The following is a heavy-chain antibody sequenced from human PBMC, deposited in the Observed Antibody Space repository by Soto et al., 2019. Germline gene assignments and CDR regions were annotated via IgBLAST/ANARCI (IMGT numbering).Heavy chain of an antibody. CDR3: ARAQYAATISAYYYYGMDV. J-gene: IGHJ6*02. CDR2: IIPIFGTA. V-gene: IGHV1-69*13. CDR1: GGTFSSYA. Sequence: ASVKVSCKASGGTFSSYAISWVRQAPGQGLEWMGGIIPIFGTANYAQKFQGRVTITADESTSTAYMELSSLRSEDRAVYYCARAQYAATISAYYYYGMDVWGQGTTVTVSS. D-gene: IGHD5-12*01.